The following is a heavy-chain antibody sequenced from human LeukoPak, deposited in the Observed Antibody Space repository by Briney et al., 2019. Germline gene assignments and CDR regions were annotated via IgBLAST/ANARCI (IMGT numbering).Heavy chain of an antibody. J-gene: IGHJ5*02. D-gene: IGHD5-18*01. CDR2: IYTSGST. V-gene: IGHV4-61*02. Sequence: SETLSPTCTVSGGSISSGSYYWSWIRQPAGKGLEWIGRIYTSGSTNYNPSLKSRVTISVDTSKNQFSLKLSSVTAAGTAVYYCARSYSYGSNWFDPWGQGTLVTVSS. CDR3: ARSYSYGSNWFDP. CDR1: GGSISSGSYY.